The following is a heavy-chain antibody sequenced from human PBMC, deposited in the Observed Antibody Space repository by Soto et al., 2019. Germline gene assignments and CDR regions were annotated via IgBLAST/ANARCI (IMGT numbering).Heavy chain of an antibody. D-gene: IGHD6-13*01. CDR1: GGSISSYY. Sequence: QVQLQESGPGLVKPSETLSLTCTVSGGSISSYYWSWIRQPPGKGLEWIGYIYYSGSTNYNPSLKSRVTISVDTSKNQFSLKLSSVTAADTAVYYCVRLVAAAGTPDYWGQGTLVTVSS. J-gene: IGHJ4*02. CDR3: VRLVAAAGTPDY. CDR2: IYYSGST. V-gene: IGHV4-59*08.